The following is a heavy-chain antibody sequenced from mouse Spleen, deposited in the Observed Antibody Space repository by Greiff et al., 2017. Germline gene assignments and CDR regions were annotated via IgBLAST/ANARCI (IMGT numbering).Heavy chain of an antibody. CDR1: GFTFSSYG. J-gene: IGHJ1*03. D-gene: IGHD1-1*01. CDR3: ARHGYYYGSSYEGYFDV. V-gene: IGHV5-6*01. CDR2: ISSGGSYT. Sequence: EVQLVESGGDLVKPGGSLKLSCAASGFTFSSYGMSWVRQTPDKRLEWVATISSGGSYTYYPDSVKGRFTISRDNAKNTLYLQMSSLKSEDTAMYYCARHGYYYGSSYEGYFDVWGTDHGHRLL.